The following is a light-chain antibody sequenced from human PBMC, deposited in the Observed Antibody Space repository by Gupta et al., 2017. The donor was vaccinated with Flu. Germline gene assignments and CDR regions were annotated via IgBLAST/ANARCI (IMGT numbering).Light chain of an antibody. V-gene: IGKV3-11*01. J-gene: IGKJ3*01. CDR3: QQRSDWPLT. CDR1: QSVSTF. Sequence: EIVLTQSPATLSLSPGERATLSCRASQSVSTFLAWYQQKTGQAPRLLVYDASTRATGIPARFSGSGSVTDFTLTISSLEPEDFAVYYCQQRSDWPLTFGPGTRVDFK. CDR2: DAS.